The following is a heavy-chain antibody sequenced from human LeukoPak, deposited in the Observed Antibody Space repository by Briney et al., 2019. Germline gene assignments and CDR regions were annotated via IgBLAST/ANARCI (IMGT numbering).Heavy chain of an antibody. Sequence: GESLKISCEASGYSFTTYWIGWVRQMPGKGLEWMGTIYPSDSDTRYRPSFQGQVAISSDKSITTVYLQWTNLKASDTAIYYCARTGYHYGSGSHYAFDIWGQGTVVTVSS. J-gene: IGHJ3*02. CDR3: ARTGYHYGSGSHYAFDI. V-gene: IGHV5-51*01. CDR1: GYSFTTYW. CDR2: IYPSDSDT. D-gene: IGHD3-10*01.